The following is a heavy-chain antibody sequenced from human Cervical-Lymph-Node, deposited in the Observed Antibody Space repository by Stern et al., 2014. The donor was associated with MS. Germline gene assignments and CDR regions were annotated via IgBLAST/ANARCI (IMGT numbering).Heavy chain of an antibody. J-gene: IGHJ4*02. CDR1: GYTFTSYA. Sequence: QVQLVESGAELKKPGASVKVSCKASGYTFTSYAMNWVRQAPGQGLEWMGWIITNTGIPTYAHVFTGRLVFSLAASFSTAYLQISSLKAEDTAVYYCARRQPARHGSWYLGLFDYWGQGTLVTVSS. CDR3: ARRQPARHGSWYLGLFDY. D-gene: IGHD6-13*01. V-gene: IGHV7-4-1*02. CDR2: IITNTGIP.